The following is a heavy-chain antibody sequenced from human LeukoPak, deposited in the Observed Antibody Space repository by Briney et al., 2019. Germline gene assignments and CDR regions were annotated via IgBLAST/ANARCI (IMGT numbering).Heavy chain of an antibody. D-gene: IGHD3-16*01. J-gene: IGHJ4*02. CDR1: GFTVSSNY. CDR2: IWYDGSNK. Sequence: GGSLRLSCAASGFTVSSNYMSWVRQAPGKGLEWVAVIWYDGSNKYYADSVKGRFTISRDNSKNTLYLQMNSLRAEDTAVYYCARERGSAAVDYWGQGTLVTVSS. V-gene: IGHV3-33*08. CDR3: ARERGSAAVDY.